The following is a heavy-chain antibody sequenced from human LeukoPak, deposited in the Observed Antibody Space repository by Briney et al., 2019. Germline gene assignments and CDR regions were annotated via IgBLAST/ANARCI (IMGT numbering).Heavy chain of an antibody. CDR1: GGTFSSYA. CDR3: ARDPYDSSGYYYSRYYYGMDV. J-gene: IGHJ6*02. Sequence: ASVKVSCKASGGTFSSYAISWVRQAPGQGLEWMGRIIPIFGIANYAQKFQGRVTITADKSTSTAYMELSSLRSEDTAVYYCARDPYDSSGYYYSRYYYGMDVWGQGTTVTVS. CDR2: IIPIFGIA. V-gene: IGHV1-69*04. D-gene: IGHD3-22*01.